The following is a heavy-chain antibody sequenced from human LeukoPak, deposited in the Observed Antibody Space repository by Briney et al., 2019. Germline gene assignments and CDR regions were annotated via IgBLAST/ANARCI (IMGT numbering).Heavy chain of an antibody. J-gene: IGHJ6*03. Sequence: PGGSMRLSCAGSGFTFSSYEMSWVRQAPGKGLEWVSYISTSGGTTYYADSVKGRFTISRDIAENSLYLQMNSLRGEDTAVYYCARVRGYYYMDVWGKGTTVTASS. V-gene: IGHV3-48*03. CDR1: GFTFSSYE. D-gene: IGHD3-10*01. CDR3: ARVRGYYYMDV. CDR2: ISTSGGTT.